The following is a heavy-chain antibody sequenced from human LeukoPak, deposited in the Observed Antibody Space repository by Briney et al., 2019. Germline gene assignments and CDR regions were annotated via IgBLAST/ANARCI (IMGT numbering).Heavy chain of an antibody. CDR2: IYSDGNT. Sequence: GGSLRLSCAVSGFTVSSIYMSWVRQAPGKGLEWVSFIYSDGNTYYADSVKGRFTLSRDSSRNTLYLQMNSLGVDDTAVYYCAGDTHSSSWYDHRGQGTLVTVSS. CDR1: GFTVSSIY. V-gene: IGHV3-53*01. J-gene: IGHJ5*02. CDR3: AGDTHSSSWYDH. D-gene: IGHD6-19*01.